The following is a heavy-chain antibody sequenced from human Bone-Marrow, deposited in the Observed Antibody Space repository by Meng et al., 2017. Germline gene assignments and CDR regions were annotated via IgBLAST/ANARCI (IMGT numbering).Heavy chain of an antibody. D-gene: IGHD6-19*01. V-gene: IGHV7-4-1*02. CDR2: INTYAGSQ. CDR1: ENTFTSYS. CDR3: ARLSWRVTGNDY. J-gene: IGHJ4*02. Sequence: LHFEPRFNKPGPSVKVSTNACENTFTSYSMNWVRRIPVQGLGWIGWINTYAGSQTSARGFAGRYALSLDPSASTAYLQISSLKAEDTAMYYCARLSWRVTGNDYWGQGTLVTVSS.